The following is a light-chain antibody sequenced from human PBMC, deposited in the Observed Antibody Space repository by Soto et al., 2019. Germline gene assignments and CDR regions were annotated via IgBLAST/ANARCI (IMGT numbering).Light chain of an antibody. V-gene: IGKV3-20*01. CDR2: GAS. CDR3: QQYSTSPGT. Sequence: DIVLTQSTGTLSFSPGERATLSCRASQSVSSNLAWYQQKPGQAPSLLIFGASSRATGIPDRFSGSGSGTDFTLTIRGLQPEDFAVYYCQQYSTSPGTFGQGTKVDI. CDR1: QSVSSN. J-gene: IGKJ1*01.